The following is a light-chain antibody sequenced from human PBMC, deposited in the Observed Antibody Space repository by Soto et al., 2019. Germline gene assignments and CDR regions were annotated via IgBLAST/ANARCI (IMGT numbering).Light chain of an antibody. CDR1: SSDVGSYNL. CDR2: EGS. J-gene: IGLJ2*01. V-gene: IGLV2-23*01. Sequence: QSALTQPACVSGSPGQSITISCTGTSSDVGSYNLVSWYQQHPGKAPKLMIYEGSKRPSGVSNRFSGSKSGNTASLTISGLQTEDEADYYCCSYAGSSTLVFGGGTKLTVL. CDR3: CSYAGSSTLV.